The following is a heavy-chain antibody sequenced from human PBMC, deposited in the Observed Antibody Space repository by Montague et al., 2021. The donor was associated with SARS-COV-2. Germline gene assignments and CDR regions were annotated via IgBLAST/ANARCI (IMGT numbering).Heavy chain of an antibody. CDR1: GRSISRYF. J-gene: IGHJ4*02. CDR3: ARVTLGGRYGGTRQYEGLDY. Sequence: SETLSLTCTVSGRSISRYFWNWVRQTPGKGLAWMGYVYDIESSIYNPSLQSRITILLDTSTNQFSLRLNAVTAADTAVYYCARVTLGGRYGGTRQYEGLDYGGQGILVTVSS. V-gene: IGHV4-59*01. D-gene: IGHD3-16*01. CDR2: VYDIESS.